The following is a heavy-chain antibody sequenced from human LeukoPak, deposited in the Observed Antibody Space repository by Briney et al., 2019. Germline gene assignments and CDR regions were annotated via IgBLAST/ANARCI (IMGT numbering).Heavy chain of an antibody. V-gene: IGHV3-33*06. J-gene: IGHJ6*02. D-gene: IGHD4-11*01. CDR2: IWYDGSNK. Sequence: PGGSLRLSCAASGFTFSSYGMHWVRQAPGKGLEWVAVIWYDGSNKYYADSVKGRFTISRDNSKNTLYLQMNSLRAEDTAVYYCAKLYSSNPGSSYYYGMDVWGQGTTVTVSS. CDR1: GFTFSSYG. CDR3: AKLYSSNPGSSYYYGMDV.